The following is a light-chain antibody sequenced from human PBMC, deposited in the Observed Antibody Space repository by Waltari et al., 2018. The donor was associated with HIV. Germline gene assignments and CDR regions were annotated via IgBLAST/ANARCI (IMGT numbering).Light chain of an antibody. CDR2: RNN. CDR3: SAGDSSLSGWV. J-gene: IGLJ3*02. Sequence: QAGLTQPPSVSKGLRQTVTLTCTGSSDNVGDQGVAWLQQHQGHPPKLLSHRNNSRPSGISDRFSASRSVHTGSLTVTGLQPEDEADYYCSAGDSSLSGWVFGGGTRLTVL. V-gene: IGLV10-54*04. CDR1: SDNVGDQG.